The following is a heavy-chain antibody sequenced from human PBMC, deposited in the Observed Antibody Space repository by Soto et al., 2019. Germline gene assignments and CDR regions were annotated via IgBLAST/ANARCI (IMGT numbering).Heavy chain of an antibody. J-gene: IGHJ4*02. CDR1: GFTFSSYW. CDR2: INSDGSST. CDR3: ARRGDGYKDFDY. D-gene: IGHD5-12*01. Sequence: LRLSCAASGFTFSSYWMHWVRQAPGKGLVWVSLINSDGSSTSYADSVKGRFTISRDNTKNTLYLQMNSLRAEDTAVYYCARRGDGYKDFDYWGQGTLVTV. V-gene: IGHV3-74*01.